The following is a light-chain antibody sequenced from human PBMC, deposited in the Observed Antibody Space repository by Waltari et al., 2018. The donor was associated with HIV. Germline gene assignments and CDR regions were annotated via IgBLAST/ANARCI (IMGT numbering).Light chain of an antibody. J-gene: IGKJ2*01. V-gene: IGKV1-39*01. CDR3: QQSYSSPPT. CDR1: QRISSY. CDR2: AAF. Sequence: DIQLPQSPSSLSASVGDRATITCRASQRISSYLHWYQQKPGKAPKLLISAAFNLQSGVPSRFSGGRSGTDFTLTIDSLQVEDLATYYCQQSYSSPPTFGQGTNLEIK.